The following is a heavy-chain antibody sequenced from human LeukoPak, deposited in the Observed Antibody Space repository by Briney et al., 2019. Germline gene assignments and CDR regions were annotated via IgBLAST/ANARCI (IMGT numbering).Heavy chain of an antibody. D-gene: IGHD6-19*01. J-gene: IGHJ5*02. CDR1: GFTFSSYA. CDR2: ISGSGSTT. Sequence: PGGSLRLSCGASGFTFSSYAMSWVRQAPGKGLEWVSGISGSGSTTNYADSVKGRFTISRDNSKNTVYLQMNSLRPEDTAVYYCAKDAYSSGPNWFDPWGQGTLVTVSS. V-gene: IGHV3-23*01. CDR3: AKDAYSSGPNWFDP.